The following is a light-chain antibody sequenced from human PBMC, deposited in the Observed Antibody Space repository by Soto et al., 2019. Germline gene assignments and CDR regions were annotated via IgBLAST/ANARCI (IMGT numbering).Light chain of an antibody. J-gene: IGLJ2*01. Sequence: QSALTQPPSVSGSPGQSVTISCTGTSSDVGAYDRVSWYQQPPGTAPKLVIHEVSRRASGVPDRFSGSKSGNTASLTISGLQAEDEADYYCSSYAGSNSVIFGGGTKLTVL. CDR2: EVS. CDR1: SSDVGAYDR. CDR3: SSYAGSNSVI. V-gene: IGLV2-18*02.